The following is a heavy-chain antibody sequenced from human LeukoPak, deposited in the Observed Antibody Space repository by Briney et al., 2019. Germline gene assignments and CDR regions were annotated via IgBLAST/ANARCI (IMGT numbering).Heavy chain of an antibody. J-gene: IGHJ4*02. CDR1: GFTFSSYW. V-gene: IGHV3-74*01. Sequence: SGGSLRLSCAASGFTFSSYWMHWVRQAPGKGLVWVSRINLDGRSASYAESVKGRFTISRDNAKNTRYLQMNSLRAEDTAVYYCVRDVWGDRDGDFDNWGQGTLVTVSS. D-gene: IGHD3-16*01. CDR3: VRDVWGDRDGDFDN. CDR2: INLDGRSA.